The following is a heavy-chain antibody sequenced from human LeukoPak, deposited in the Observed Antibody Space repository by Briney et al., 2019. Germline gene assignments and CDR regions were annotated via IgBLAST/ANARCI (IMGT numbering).Heavy chain of an antibody. CDR2: INGSGGST. CDR3: AKASAYYDSSGYRYYFDY. Sequence: GASLRLSCAASGFTFSSYAMTWVRQAPGKGLEWVSAINGSGGSTYYADCVEGRFTISRDNSKNTLYLQMNRLRAEDTAVYYCAKASAYYDSSGYRYYFDYWGQGTLVTVSS. CDR1: GFTFSSYA. D-gene: IGHD3-22*01. J-gene: IGHJ4*02. V-gene: IGHV3-23*01.